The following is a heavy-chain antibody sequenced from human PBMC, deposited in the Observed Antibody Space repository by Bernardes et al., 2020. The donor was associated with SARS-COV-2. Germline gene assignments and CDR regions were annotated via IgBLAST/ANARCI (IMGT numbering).Heavy chain of an antibody. CDR2: ISSYSSV. CDR1: GFTFSSYT. J-gene: IGHJ4*02. V-gene: IGHV3-48*01. Sequence: GGSLRLSCAASGFTFSSYTMHWVRQAPGKGLEWVSYISSYSSVYYADSVKGRFTTSRHNAENLLSLQLNSLRAEDTTVYYCARGRLPVYFDKSGLSLDYWGQGTLVTVSS. D-gene: IGHD3-22*01. CDR3: ARGRLPVYFDKSGLSLDY.